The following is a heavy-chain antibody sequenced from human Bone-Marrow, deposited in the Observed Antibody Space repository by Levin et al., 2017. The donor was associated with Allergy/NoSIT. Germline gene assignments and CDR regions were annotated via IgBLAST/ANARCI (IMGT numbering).Heavy chain of an antibody. CDR3: TRRTYGSSPRLDS. V-gene: IGHV4-4*02. CDR1: GGSIYSSHW. CDR2: MYHSGHS. D-gene: IGHD6-6*01. J-gene: IGHJ4*02. Sequence: SETLSLTCTVSGGSIYSSHWWTWVRQPPGTGLEWIGEMYHSGHSQYNPSLQSRVTISVDKSNNQFSLNLTSMTAADTAVYFCTRRTYGSSPRLDSWGQGSLVTVSS.